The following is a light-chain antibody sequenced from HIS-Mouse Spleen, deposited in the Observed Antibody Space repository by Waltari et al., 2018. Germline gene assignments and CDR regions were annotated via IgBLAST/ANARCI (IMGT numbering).Light chain of an antibody. CDR2: EDS. CDR1: ALPKKY. Sequence: SYELTQPPSVSVSPGQTARITCSGAALPKKYAYWYQKKSGQAPVLVIYEDSKRPSGIPERFSGSSSGTMATLTISGAQVEDEADYYCYSTDSSGRGVFGGGTKLTVL. CDR3: YSTDSSGRGV. J-gene: IGLJ3*02. V-gene: IGLV3-10*01.